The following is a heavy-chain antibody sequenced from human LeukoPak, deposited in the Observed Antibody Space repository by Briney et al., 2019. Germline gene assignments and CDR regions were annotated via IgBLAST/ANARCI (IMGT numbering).Heavy chain of an antibody. CDR1: GFTFDDYA. CDR3: ASGGRGTYYGSGSYVDF. D-gene: IGHD3-10*01. V-gene: IGHV3-9*01. CDR2: ISWNSGSI. J-gene: IGHJ4*02. Sequence: GGSLRLSCAASGFTFDDYAMHWVRQAPGKGPEWVSGISWNSGSIGYADSVKGRFTISRDNAKNSLYLQMNSLRAEDTAVYYCASGGRGTYYGSGSYVDFWGQGTLVTVSS.